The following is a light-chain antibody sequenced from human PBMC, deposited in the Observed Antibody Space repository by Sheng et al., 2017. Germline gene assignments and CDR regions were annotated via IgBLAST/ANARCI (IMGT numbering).Light chain of an antibody. V-gene: IGKV1-5*03. CDR1: QSISSW. CDR2: KAS. J-gene: IGKJ2*01. Sequence: DIQMTQSPSTLSASVGDRVTITCRASQSISSWLAWFQQKPGKAPNLLIYKASSLESGVPSRFSGSGSGTEFTLTINSLQSDDFATYYCQQSYSTPPYTFGQGTKLEIK. CDR3: QQSYSTPPYT.